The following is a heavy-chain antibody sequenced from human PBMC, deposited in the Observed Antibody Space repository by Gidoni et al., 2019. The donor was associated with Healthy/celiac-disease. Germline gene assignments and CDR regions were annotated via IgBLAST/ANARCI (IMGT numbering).Heavy chain of an antibody. CDR1: GFTFRDYY. D-gene: IGHD2-15*01. Sequence: QVQLVESGGGLVKPGGSLRLSCAASGFTFRDYYMSWIRQAPGKGLEWVSYISSSSSYTNYADSVKGRFTISRDNAKNSLYLQMNSLRAEDTAVYYCARRGIVVVVAGDRGMDVWGQGTTVTVSS. CDR3: ARRGIVVVVAGDRGMDV. V-gene: IGHV3-11*05. J-gene: IGHJ6*02. CDR2: ISSSSSYT.